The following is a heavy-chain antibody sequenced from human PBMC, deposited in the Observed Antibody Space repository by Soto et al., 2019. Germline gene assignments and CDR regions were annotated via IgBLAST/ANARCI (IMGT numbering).Heavy chain of an antibody. CDR2: IWYDGSNK. J-gene: IGHJ4*02. V-gene: IGHV3-33*01. CDR3: ARGEGPGTAMVDY. D-gene: IGHD5-18*01. CDR1: GFTFSSYG. Sequence: QVQLVESGGGVVQPGRSLRLSCAASGFTFSSYGMHWVRQAPGKGLEWVAVIWYDGSNKYYADSVKGRFTISRDNSKITLYLQMNSLRAEDTAVYYCARGEGPGTAMVDYWGQGTLVTVSS.